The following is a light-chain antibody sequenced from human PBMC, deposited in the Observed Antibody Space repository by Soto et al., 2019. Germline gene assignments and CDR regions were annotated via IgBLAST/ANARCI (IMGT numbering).Light chain of an antibody. V-gene: IGKV3-20*01. CDR3: QQDVSSPRT. Sequence: EIWLTQSPGTLSLSPGERATLSCRASERVSRRYLAWYQQKPGQAPRLLIYVASSRATGIPDRFSGSGSGTDFTLTISRXDPEDFAVYYCQQDVSSPRTFGQGTKFDIK. J-gene: IGKJ1*01. CDR2: VAS. CDR1: ERVSRRY.